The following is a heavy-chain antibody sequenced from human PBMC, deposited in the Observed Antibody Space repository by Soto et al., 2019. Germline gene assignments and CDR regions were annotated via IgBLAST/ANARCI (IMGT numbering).Heavy chain of an antibody. Sequence: PSETLSLTCSVPGASISRYYWSWVGQPPGKGLEWLAYIYYSGSTSYNPSLKSRVSISLDTSMNQFSLKLSSVTAADTAVYYCARTYDDSGPNSGGYGFDIWGQGTMVT. V-gene: IGHV4-59*13. CDR2: IYYSGST. D-gene: IGHD3-22*01. J-gene: IGHJ3*02. CDR3: ARTYDDSGPNSGGYGFDI. CDR1: GASISRYY.